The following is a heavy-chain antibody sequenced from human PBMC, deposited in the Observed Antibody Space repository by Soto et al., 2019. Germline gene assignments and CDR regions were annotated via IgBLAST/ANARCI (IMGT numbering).Heavy chain of an antibody. J-gene: IGHJ4*02. CDR1: GFTFSSYA. D-gene: IGHD3-3*01. Sequence: GGSLRLSCAASGFTFSSYAMSWVRQAPGKGLEWVSAISGSGGSTYYADSVKGRFTISRDNSKNTLYLQMNSLRAEDTAVYYCAKDPVYDDFWSGYYPRDYYFDYWGQGTLVTVSS. CDR3: AKDPVYDDFWSGYYPRDYYFDY. V-gene: IGHV3-23*01. CDR2: ISGSGGST.